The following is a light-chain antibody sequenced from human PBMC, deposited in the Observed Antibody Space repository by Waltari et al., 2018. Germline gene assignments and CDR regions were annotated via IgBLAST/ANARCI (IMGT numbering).Light chain of an antibody. CDR1: SNDIGSYNR. CDR2: EVN. CDR3: CSYSGGHSWV. Sequence: QSALTLPAAGSGSPGQSISISCTGTSNDIGSYNRVSRYQPHPGKAPTLLIDEVNKRPSGVSGRFSGSTSGNTASLTISGLQAEDEGDYYCCSYSGGHSWVFGGGAKLTVL. J-gene: IGLJ3*02. V-gene: IGLV2-23*02.